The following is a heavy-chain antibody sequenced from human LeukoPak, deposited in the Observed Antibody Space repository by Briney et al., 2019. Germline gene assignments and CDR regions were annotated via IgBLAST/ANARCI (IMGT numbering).Heavy chain of an antibody. CDR2: IYHSGST. Sequence: PSETLSLTCAVSGYSISSGYYWGWIRQPPGKGLEWIGSIYHSGSTYYNPSLKRRVTTSVDTSKNQSSLKLCTVIAADTAVYYCATVGILTGYYRVDYWGQGNLVMVSA. CDR1: GYSISSGYY. V-gene: IGHV4-38-2*01. D-gene: IGHD3-9*01. CDR3: ATVGILTGYYRVDY. J-gene: IGHJ4*02.